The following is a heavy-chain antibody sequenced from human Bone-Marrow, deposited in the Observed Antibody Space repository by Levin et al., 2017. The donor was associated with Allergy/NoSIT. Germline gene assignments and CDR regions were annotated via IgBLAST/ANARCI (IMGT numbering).Heavy chain of an antibody. V-gene: IGHV3-13*04. D-gene: IGHD4-17*01. CDR3: ARDPDYGDYDWYFDL. CDR1: GFTFSSYD. Sequence: GGSLRLSCAASGFTFSSYDMHWVRQATGKGLEWVSAIGTAGNTYYPGSVKGRFTISRENAKNSLYLQMNSLRAGDTAVYYCARDPDYGDYDWYFDLWGRGTLVTVSS. CDR2: IGTAGNT. J-gene: IGHJ2*01.